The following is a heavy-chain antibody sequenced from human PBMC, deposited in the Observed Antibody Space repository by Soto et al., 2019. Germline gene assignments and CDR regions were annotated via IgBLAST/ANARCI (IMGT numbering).Heavy chain of an antibody. Sequence: SVKVSCKASGGTFSSYAISWVRQAPGQGLEWMGGIIPIFGTANYAQKFQGRVTITADESTSTAYMELSSLRSEDTAVYYCATSGYCSGGSCSASYGMDVWGQGTTVTVSS. CDR3: ATSGYCSGGSCSASYGMDV. D-gene: IGHD2-15*01. CDR2: IIPIFGTA. CDR1: GGTFSSYA. V-gene: IGHV1-69*13. J-gene: IGHJ6*02.